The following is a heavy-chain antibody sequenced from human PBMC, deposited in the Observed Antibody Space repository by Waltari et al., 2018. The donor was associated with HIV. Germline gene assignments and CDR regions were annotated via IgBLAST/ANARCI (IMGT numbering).Heavy chain of an antibody. Sequence: EVHLVESGGGLVKPGGSLRLSCAPYALSFSDVWMIWVRQAPGKGLEWVARIKNNANGGAVDYGALVKGRFTISRDDSKSMVYLQMNNLEADDTAVYFCTSWQGGSFWGQGTLVTVSS. D-gene: IGHD5-12*01. CDR2: IKNNANGGAV. V-gene: IGHV3-15*01. CDR3: TSWQGGSF. CDR1: ALSFSDVW. J-gene: IGHJ4*02.